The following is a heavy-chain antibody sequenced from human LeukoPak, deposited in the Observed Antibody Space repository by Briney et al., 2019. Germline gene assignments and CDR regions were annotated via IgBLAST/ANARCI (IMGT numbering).Heavy chain of an antibody. Sequence: GASVKVSCKASGYTFTGYYMHWVRQAPGQGLEWMGWINPNSGGTNYAQKFLGRVTMTRDTSISTAYMELSRLRSDDTAVYYCARGRSGWTEDAFDIWGQGTMVTVSS. V-gene: IGHV1-2*02. J-gene: IGHJ3*02. CDR3: ARGRSGWTEDAFDI. CDR1: GYTFTGYY. CDR2: INPNSGGT. D-gene: IGHD6-19*01.